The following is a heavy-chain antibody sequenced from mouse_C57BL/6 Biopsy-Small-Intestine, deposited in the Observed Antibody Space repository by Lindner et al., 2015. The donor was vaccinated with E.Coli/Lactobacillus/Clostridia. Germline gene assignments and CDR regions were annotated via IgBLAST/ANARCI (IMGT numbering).Heavy chain of an antibody. CDR2: IDPGNGDA. J-gene: IGHJ2*01. CDR1: GFKIKDDY. D-gene: IGHD1-1*01. V-gene: IGHV14-4*01. CDR3: ASGSILAPFDY. Sequence: VQLQESGAELVRPGASVKLSCTASGFKIKDDYIHWVKQRPEQGLEWIGWIDPGNGDAEYASKFQDKATLTADTSSNTAYLQLSSLTSEDTAVYYCASGSILAPFDYWGQGTTLTVSS.